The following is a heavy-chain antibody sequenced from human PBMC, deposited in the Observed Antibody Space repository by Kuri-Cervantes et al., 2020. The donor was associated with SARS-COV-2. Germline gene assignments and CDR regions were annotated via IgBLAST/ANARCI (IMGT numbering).Heavy chain of an antibody. J-gene: IGHJ5*02. Sequence: ESLKISCTVSGVSISCCYWSWIRQPPGRELEWIGYIYSSGSTNYNPSLKSRVTISVDTSKNQFSLKLSSVTAADTAVYYCARAPRYIVVVPAGGNWFDPWGQGTLVTVYS. D-gene: IGHD2-2*01. V-gene: IGHV4-59*12. CDR2: IYSSGST. CDR1: GVSISCCY. CDR3: ARAPRYIVVVPAGGNWFDP.